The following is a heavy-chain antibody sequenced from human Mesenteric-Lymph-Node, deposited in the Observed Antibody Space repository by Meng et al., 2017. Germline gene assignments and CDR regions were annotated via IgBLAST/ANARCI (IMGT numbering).Heavy chain of an antibody. CDR2: ISSSSSYI. J-gene: IGHJ4*02. V-gene: IGHV3-21*01. CDR1: GFTFSSYA. Sequence: GESLKISCAASGFTFSSYAMSWVRQAPGKGLEWVSSISSSSSYIYYADSVKGRFTISRDNAKNSLYLQMNSLRAEDTAVYYCAREYCSSTSCYYFDYWGQGTLVTVSS. D-gene: IGHD2-2*01. CDR3: AREYCSSTSCYYFDY.